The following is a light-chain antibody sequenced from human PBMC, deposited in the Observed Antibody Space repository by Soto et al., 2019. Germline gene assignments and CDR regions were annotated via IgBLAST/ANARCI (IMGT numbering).Light chain of an antibody. J-gene: IGKJ1*01. CDR1: QSVSSSY. CDR3: QQHGNSPWT. V-gene: IGKV3-20*01. Sequence: EIVLTQSPATLSLSPVERATLSCRASQSVSSSYLAWYQQKPGQAPRLLIHGASSRDTAIPDRFSGSGAGTDFALTISSLEPEDFAVSYCQQHGNSPWTFGQGTKVEI. CDR2: GAS.